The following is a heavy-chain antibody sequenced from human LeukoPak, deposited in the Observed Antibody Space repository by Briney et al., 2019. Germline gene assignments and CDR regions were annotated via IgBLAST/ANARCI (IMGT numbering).Heavy chain of an antibody. J-gene: IGHJ4*02. CDR1: GFSFTSYW. Sequence: GESLKISCQGSGFSFTSYWIGWVRQMPGKVLEWMGIIYPGDSDTRYSPSFQGQVTISADKSISTAYLQWSSLKASDTAMYYCARRDSSSWYAFDYWGQGTLVTVSS. V-gene: IGHV5-51*01. CDR3: ARRDSSSWYAFDY. D-gene: IGHD6-13*01. CDR2: IYPGDSDT.